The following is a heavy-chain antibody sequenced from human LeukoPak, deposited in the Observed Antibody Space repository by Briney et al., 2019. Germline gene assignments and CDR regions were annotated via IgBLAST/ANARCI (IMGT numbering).Heavy chain of an antibody. V-gene: IGHV3-11*01. CDR2: ISGSGSAI. J-gene: IGHJ4*02. Sequence: PGGSLRLSCAASGFTFSDYYMSWIRQAPGKGLEWVSYISGSGSAIYYADSVKGRFTISRDNAKNSLYLQMNSLRAEDTAVYYCARDRIAVAVGVDYWGQGTLVTVS. D-gene: IGHD6-19*01. CDR3: ARDRIAVAVGVDY. CDR1: GFTFSDYY.